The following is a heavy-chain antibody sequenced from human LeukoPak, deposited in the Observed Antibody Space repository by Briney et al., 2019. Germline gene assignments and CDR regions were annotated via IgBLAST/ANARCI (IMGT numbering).Heavy chain of an antibody. CDR1: GFTFSSYA. CDR2: ISGSGGGT. J-gene: IGHJ4*02. V-gene: IGHV3-23*01. D-gene: IGHD1-14*01. Sequence: PGGSLRLSCVGSGFTFSSYAMTWVRQAPGKGLEWVSSISGSGGGTYYADSVKGRFTISRDNAKNTLYLQMNSLRAEDTAVYYCATGIGNYYYYWGQGTLVTVAS. CDR3: ATGIGNYYYY.